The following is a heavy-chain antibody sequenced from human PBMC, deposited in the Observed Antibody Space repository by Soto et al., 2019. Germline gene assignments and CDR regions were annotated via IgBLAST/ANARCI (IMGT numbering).Heavy chain of an antibody. Sequence: GGSLRLSCAVYGFTFSTYAMSWVRQAPGKGLEWVSAMSGSGGSTYYADSVKGRFTISRDNSKNTLYLQMNSLRAEDTALYYCAKSYSSNWYDYFDYWGRGTLVTVSS. CDR1: GFTFSTYA. CDR2: MSGSGGST. D-gene: IGHD6-13*01. CDR3: AKSYSSNWYDYFDY. J-gene: IGHJ4*02. V-gene: IGHV3-23*01.